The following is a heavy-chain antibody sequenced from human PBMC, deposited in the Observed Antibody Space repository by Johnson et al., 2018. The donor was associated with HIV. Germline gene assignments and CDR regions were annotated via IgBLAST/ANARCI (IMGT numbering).Heavy chain of an antibody. D-gene: IGHD6-6*01. CDR3: ARGSSGSFDL. Sequence: QVQLVESGGGVVQPGRSLRLTCAASGFTFSSYAMHWLRQAPGTGLEWVAVIYTDSDSTSYTDPVKDRLTIFRDSSKNAVYLQMSSLRAEDAALYYCARGSSGSFDLWGRGTMVTVSS. CDR2: IYTDSDST. CDR1: GFTFSSYA. V-gene: IGHV3-30*14. J-gene: IGHJ3*01.